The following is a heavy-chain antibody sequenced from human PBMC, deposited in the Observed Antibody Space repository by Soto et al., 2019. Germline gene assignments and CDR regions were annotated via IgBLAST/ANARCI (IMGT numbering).Heavy chain of an antibody. Sequence: ASVKVSCKASGYTFTGYYMHWVRQAPGQGLEWMGWINPNSGGTNYAQKFQGWVTMTRDMSISTAYMELSRLRSDDTAVYYCARGTFATYYYGSGSYYNPADYGMDVWGQGTTVTVSS. CDR2: INPNSGGT. CDR1: GYTFTGYY. V-gene: IGHV1-2*04. CDR3: ARGTFATYYYGSGSYYNPADYGMDV. J-gene: IGHJ6*02. D-gene: IGHD3-10*01.